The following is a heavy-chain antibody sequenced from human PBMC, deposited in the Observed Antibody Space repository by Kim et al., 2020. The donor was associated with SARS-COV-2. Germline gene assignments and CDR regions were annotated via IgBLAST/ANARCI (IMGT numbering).Heavy chain of an antibody. Sequence: AQKFQGRVTITAEESTSTAYMELSSLRSEDTAVYYCARLYSSSWRDAFDIWGQGTMVTVSS. CDR3: ARLYSSSWRDAFDI. D-gene: IGHD6-13*01. J-gene: IGHJ3*02. V-gene: IGHV1-69*01.